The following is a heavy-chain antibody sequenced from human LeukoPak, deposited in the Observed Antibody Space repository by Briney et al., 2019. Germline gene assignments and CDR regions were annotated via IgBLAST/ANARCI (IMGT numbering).Heavy chain of an antibody. J-gene: IGHJ4*02. V-gene: IGHV3-74*01. CDR1: GFTFSSYW. D-gene: IGHD5-12*01. CDR3: ARASGYDYLDFDY. Sequence: GGSLRLSCAAYGFTFSSYWMHWVRQAPGKGLVWVSRINSGGSSTSYADSVKGRFTISRDNAKNTLYLQMNSLRAEDTAVYYCARASGYDYLDFDYWGQGTLVTVSS. CDR2: INSGGSST.